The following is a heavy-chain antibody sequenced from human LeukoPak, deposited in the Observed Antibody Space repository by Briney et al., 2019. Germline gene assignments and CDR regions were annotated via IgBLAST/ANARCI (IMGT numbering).Heavy chain of an antibody. CDR3: SRDLLTSSAKARPVADYNYGMDV. D-gene: IGHD6-19*01. CDR2: ISANNGNT. V-gene: IGHV1-18*01. J-gene: IGHJ6*02. CDR1: GYTFTSYG. Sequence: GASVKVSCEASGYTFTSYGISRVRQAPGQGLEWVGWISANNGNTNYAQKLKGRVTMTTDTSASTAYMELRSLRSEDTAVYYCSRDLLTSSAKARPVADYNYGMDVWGQGTTVTVSS.